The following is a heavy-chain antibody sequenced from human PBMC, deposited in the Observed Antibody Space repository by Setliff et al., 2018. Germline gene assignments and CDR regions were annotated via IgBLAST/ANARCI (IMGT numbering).Heavy chain of an antibody. D-gene: IGHD6-19*01. CDR3: AKDSSGWPHSLISYFQH. CDR1: GFTFSRYW. Sequence: LRLSCAASGFTFSRYWMSWVRQAPGKGLEWVANIKQDGSEKYYVDSVKGRFTISRDNAKNSLYLQMNSLRAEDTAVYYCAKDSSGWPHSLISYFQHWGQGTLVTVSS. V-gene: IGHV3-7*03. CDR2: IKQDGSEK. J-gene: IGHJ1*01.